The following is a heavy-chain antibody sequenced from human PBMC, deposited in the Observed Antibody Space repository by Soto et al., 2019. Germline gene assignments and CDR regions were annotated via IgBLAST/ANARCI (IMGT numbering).Heavy chain of an antibody. CDR2: IYYSGST. D-gene: IGHD2-2*01. CDR3: AGRDCSGTNCYYLDYYYMDV. CDR1: GGSFSSYY. Sequence: QVQLQESGPGLVRPSETLSLTCTVSGGSFSSYYWTWIRQSPGQGLEWSGYIYYSGSTDYNPSLRGRLAISIDTSKNQFSLRLNSMTAADTAVYYCAGRDCSGTNCYYLDYYYMDVWGKGTTVTVSS. J-gene: IGHJ6*03. V-gene: IGHV4-59*08.